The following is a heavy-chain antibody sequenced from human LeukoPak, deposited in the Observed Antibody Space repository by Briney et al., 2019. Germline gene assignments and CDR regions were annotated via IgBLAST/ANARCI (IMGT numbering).Heavy chain of an antibody. V-gene: IGHV3-30*04. Sequence: PGGSLRLSCAASGFTFSSYAIHWVRQAPGKGLEWVAVISDDGSKTYYADSVRGRFTISRDNSENTLCLQMNSLRAEDTAVYYCAKDDSSGYGNVGAFDVWGQGTMVTVSS. D-gene: IGHD3-22*01. J-gene: IGHJ3*01. CDR3: AKDDSSGYGNVGAFDV. CDR2: ISDDGSKT. CDR1: GFTFSSYA.